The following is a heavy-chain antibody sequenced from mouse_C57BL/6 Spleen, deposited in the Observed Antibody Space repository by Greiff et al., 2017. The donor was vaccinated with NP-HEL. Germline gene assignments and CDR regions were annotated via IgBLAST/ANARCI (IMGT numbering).Heavy chain of an antibody. CDR3: ARGTPDFDY. D-gene: IGHD2-14*01. Sequence: QVTLKVSGPGLLQSSQTLSLSCSFSGFSLSTSGMGVSWIRQPSGLGRVWLSHIYWDDDKRYNPFLKSRLTISKDTSRNQVFLQITSVDTADTATYYCARGTPDFDYWGQGTSLTVSS. CDR2: IYWDDDK. V-gene: IGHV8-12*01. CDR1: GFSLSTSGMG. J-gene: IGHJ2*02.